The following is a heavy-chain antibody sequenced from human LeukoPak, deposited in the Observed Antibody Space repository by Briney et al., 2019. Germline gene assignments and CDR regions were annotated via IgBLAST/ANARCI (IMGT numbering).Heavy chain of an antibody. CDR3: ARGGKKWELLGY. CDR1: GGSFSGYY. V-gene: IGHV4-34*01. D-gene: IGHD1-26*01. Sequence: SETLSPTCAVYGGSFSGYYWSWIRQPPGKGLEWIGEINHSGSTNYNPSLKSRVTISVDTSKNQFSLKLSSVTAADTAVYYCARGGKKWELLGYWGQGTLVTVSS. J-gene: IGHJ4*02. CDR2: INHSGST.